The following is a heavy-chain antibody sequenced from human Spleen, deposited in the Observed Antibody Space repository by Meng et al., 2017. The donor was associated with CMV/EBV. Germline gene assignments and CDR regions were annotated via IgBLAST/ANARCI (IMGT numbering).Heavy chain of an antibody. J-gene: IGHJ4*02. CDR3: ARDRGHSGSYTGDY. Sequence: GESLKISCAASGFTFSSYSMHWVRQAPGKGLEWVAVISYDGSNKYYADSVKGRFTISRDNSKNTLYLQMNSLRAEDTAVYYCARDRGHSGSYTGDYWGKGTRVTVSS. D-gene: IGHD1-26*01. V-gene: IGHV3-30-3*01. CDR1: GFTFSSYS. CDR2: ISYDGSNK.